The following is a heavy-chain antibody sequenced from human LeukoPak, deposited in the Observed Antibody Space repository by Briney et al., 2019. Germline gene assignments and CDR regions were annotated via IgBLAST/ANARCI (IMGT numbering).Heavy chain of an antibody. CDR1: GYSFTNDW. CDR3: ARLGEEWLVHNWFDP. Sequence: RGESLRISCKGFGYSFTNDWITWVRQMPRKGLEWMGRIDHRDSYSNYSPSFQSHVTISVDKSINTVYLHWNSLKASDTAMYYCARLGEEWLVHNWFDPWGQGTLVTVSS. CDR2: IDHRDSYS. D-gene: IGHD6-19*01. V-gene: IGHV5-10-1*01. J-gene: IGHJ5*02.